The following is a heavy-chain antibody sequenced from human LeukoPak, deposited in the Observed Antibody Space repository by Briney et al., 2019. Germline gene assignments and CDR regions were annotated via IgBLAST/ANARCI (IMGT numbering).Heavy chain of an antibody. CDR3: ARDYADYVGYFFFDY. V-gene: IGHV3-23*01. Sequence: GGSLRLSCAASGFTFSTYGMSWVRQAPGKGLEWVSSISGGGETTYYADSAKGRFTISRDNSQNTLYLQMNSLRAEDTAVYYCARDYADYVGYFFFDYWGQGTLVTVSS. J-gene: IGHJ4*02. D-gene: IGHD4-17*01. CDR1: GFTFSTYG. CDR2: ISGGGETT.